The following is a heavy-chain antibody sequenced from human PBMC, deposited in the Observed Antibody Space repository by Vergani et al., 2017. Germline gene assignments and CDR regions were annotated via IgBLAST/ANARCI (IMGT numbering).Heavy chain of an antibody. J-gene: IGHJ6*03. CDR2: IRPKTDGETT. CDR3: ARDPPPIFGLYYYMDV. D-gene: IGHD3/OR15-3a*01. CDR1: GFTFSSAW. V-gene: IGHV3-15*01. Sequence: EVQPVESGGGLVKPGGSLRLSCTTSGFTFSSAWMSWVRQAPGKGLEWVARIRPKTDGETTDYAAPVKGRFTISRDNTKNSLYLQMNSLRAEDTAVYYCARDPPPIFGLYYYMDVWGKGTTVTVSS.